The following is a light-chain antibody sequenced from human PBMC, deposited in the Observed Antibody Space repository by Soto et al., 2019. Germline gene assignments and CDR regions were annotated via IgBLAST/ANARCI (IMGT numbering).Light chain of an antibody. CDR1: QSVSSY. V-gene: IGKV3-11*01. CDR3: QQRSSWPPIT. CDR2: DAS. Sequence: EIVLTQSPAAVSLSPGERATLSCRASQSVSSYLAWYQQKPGQAPRLLVYDASNRATDVPPRFSGSGSGTDFTLTISSLEPEDFAVYYCQQRSSWPPITFGQGTRLE. J-gene: IGKJ5*01.